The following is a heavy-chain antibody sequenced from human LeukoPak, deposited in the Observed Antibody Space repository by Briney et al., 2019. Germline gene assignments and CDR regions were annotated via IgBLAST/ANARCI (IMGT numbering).Heavy chain of an antibody. CDR1: GFTFSSFA. J-gene: IGHJ5*02. V-gene: IGHV3-30*18. Sequence: GTSLRLSCAVSGFTFSSFAMHWVRQAPGKGLEWVAVMSYDGNHEYYGDSVKGRFIISRDNSKNTLSLQMNSLRLEDTAVYYCAKGGLWFGEINYIDGWGQGTLATVSS. CDR2: MSYDGNHE. CDR3: AKGGLWFGEINYIDG. D-gene: IGHD3-10*01.